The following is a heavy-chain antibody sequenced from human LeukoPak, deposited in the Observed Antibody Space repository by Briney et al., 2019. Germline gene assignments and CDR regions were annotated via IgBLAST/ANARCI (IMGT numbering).Heavy chain of an antibody. CDR2: IYPGDSDT. J-gene: IGHJ4*02. CDR3: ARQVGYSGSYSDY. Sequence: GESLKIYRKGSGYSFTNYWIGWVRPVPGKGMEWMGIIYPGDSDTRYSPSFQGQVTISADKSITTAYLQWSSLKASDTAMYYCARQVGYSGSYSDYWGQGTLVTVSS. CDR1: GYSFTNYW. V-gene: IGHV5-51*01. D-gene: IGHD1-26*01.